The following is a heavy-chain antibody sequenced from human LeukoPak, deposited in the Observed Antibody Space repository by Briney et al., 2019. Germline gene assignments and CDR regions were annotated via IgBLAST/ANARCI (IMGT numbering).Heavy chain of an antibody. J-gene: IGHJ6*02. D-gene: IGHD3-22*01. V-gene: IGHV1-2*02. CDR3: AQDYYDSSGYFFLGYYYGMDV. CDR1: GYTFTGYY. CDR2: INPNSGGT. Sequence: GASVKVSCKASGYTFTGYYMHWVRQAPGQGLEWMGWINPNSGGTNYAQKFQGRVTMTRDTSISTAYMELSRLRSDGTAVYYCAQDYYDSSGYFFLGYYYGMDVWGQGTTVTVSS.